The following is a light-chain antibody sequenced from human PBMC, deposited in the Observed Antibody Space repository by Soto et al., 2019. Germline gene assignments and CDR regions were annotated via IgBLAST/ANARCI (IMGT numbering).Light chain of an antibody. CDR3: SSYTTRNTVL. J-gene: IGLJ2*01. V-gene: IGLV2-14*01. CDR1: SSDVGGYNY. CDR2: EVS. Sequence: QSALTQPASVSGSPRQSITISCTGTSSDVGGYNYVSWYQQHPGKAPKLMIYEVSNRPSGVSNRFSGSKSGNTASLTISGLQAEDEADYYCSSYTTRNTVLFGGGTKLTVL.